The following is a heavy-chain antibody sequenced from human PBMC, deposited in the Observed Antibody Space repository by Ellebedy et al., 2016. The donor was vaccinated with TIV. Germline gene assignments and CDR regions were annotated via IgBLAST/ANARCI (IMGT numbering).Heavy chain of an antibody. D-gene: IGHD3-10*01. CDR1: GFTFSSNW. CDR2: IKQDGSEK. CDR3: VRDTYYYGSGTYYKGFDY. J-gene: IGHJ4*02. V-gene: IGHV3-7*01. Sequence: GESLKISCAASGFTFSSNWMSWVRQTPGKGLEWVAYIKQDGSEKYYVDSVKGRFTISRDNAKNSQYLQMNSLRAEDTAVYYCVRDTYYYGSGTYYKGFDYWGQGTLVTVSS.